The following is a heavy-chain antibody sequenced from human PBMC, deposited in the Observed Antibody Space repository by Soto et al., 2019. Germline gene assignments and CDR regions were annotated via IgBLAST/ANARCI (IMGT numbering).Heavy chain of an antibody. CDR1: GLTVSNNY. Sequence: GGSLRLSCAASGLTVSNNYMSWVRQAPGKGLEWVSVIYTGGSAYYADSVKGRFTISRDNSKNTLYLQMNSLRAEDTALYYCARETLAAVADWGQGTLVTVSS. D-gene: IGHD6-13*01. J-gene: IGHJ4*02. CDR3: ARETLAAVAD. V-gene: IGHV3-53*01. CDR2: IYTGGSA.